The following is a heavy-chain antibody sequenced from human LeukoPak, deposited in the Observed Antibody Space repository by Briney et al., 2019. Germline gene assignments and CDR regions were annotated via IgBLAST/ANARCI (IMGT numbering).Heavy chain of an antibody. J-gene: IGHJ4*02. V-gene: IGHV5-51*01. Sequence: GESLKISRKGLGYRFSSYSIGWVRQMPGKGLEWMGIIYPDVSDTRYSPSFQGQVTISADKSFSTAYLQWSSLKASDTAMYYCARQYYDFWSGYPRQTYYFDYWGQGTLVTVSS. CDR1: GYRFSSYS. CDR2: IYPDVSDT. CDR3: ARQYYDFWSGYPRQTYYFDY. D-gene: IGHD3-3*01.